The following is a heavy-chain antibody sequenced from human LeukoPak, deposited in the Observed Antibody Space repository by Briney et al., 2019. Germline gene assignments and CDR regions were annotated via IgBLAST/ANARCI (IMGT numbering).Heavy chain of an antibody. CDR1: GFTFSIYA. Sequence: HPGGSLRLSCAASGFTFSIYAMHWVRQAPGRGLEWMATISYDAKSQYYADSEKGRFTISRDNSKNTLYLLMKSLRIEDTAVYYCVRDRTSSTWNPGLDWFDPWGQGTLVTVSS. V-gene: IGHV3-30*04. D-gene: IGHD6-13*01. CDR2: ISYDAKSQ. CDR3: VRDRTSSTWNPGLDWFDP. J-gene: IGHJ5*02.